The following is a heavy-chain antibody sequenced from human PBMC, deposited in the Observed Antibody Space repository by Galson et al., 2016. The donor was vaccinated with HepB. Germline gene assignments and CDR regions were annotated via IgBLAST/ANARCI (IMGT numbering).Heavy chain of an antibody. CDR2: ISYDGSKK. V-gene: IGHV3-30*18. CDR1: GFTFSHRA. J-gene: IGHJ4*02. Sequence: SLRLSCAASGFTFSHRAMNWVRQAPGKGLEWVAVISYDGSKKYYADSARGRFTIPRDNSKNTLYLQMNSLRAEDTAVYYCAKNDILTGYSAFDYWGQGTLVTVSS. D-gene: IGHD3-9*01. CDR3: AKNDILTGYSAFDY.